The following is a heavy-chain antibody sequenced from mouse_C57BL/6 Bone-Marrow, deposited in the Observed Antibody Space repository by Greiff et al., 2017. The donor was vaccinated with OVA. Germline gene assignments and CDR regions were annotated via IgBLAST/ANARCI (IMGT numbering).Heavy chain of an antibody. D-gene: IGHD2-3*01. CDR2: IRSKSNNYAT. V-gene: IGHV10-1*01. CDR1: GFSFNTYA. Sequence: GGGLVQPKGSLKLSCAASGFSFNTYAMNWVRQAPGKGLEWVARIRSKSNNYATYYADSVKDRFTISRDDSESMLYLQMNNLKTEDTAMYYCVRDGYYRYFDVWGTGTTVTVSS. CDR3: VRDGYYRYFDV. J-gene: IGHJ1*03.